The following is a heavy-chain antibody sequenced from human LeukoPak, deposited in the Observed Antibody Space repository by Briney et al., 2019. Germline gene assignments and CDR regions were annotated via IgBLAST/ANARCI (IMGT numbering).Heavy chain of an antibody. CDR2: INTNTGNP. CDR3: ARDRALDTYSYGPTYYYYYMDV. D-gene: IGHD5-18*01. Sequence: ASVKVSCNASGYTFTSYAMNWVRQAPGQGLEWMGWINTNTGNPTYAQGFTGRFVFSLDTSVSTAYLQISSLKAEDTAVYYCARDRALDTYSYGPTYYYYYMDVWGKGTTVTVSS. V-gene: IGHV7-4-1*02. CDR1: GYTFTSYA. J-gene: IGHJ6*03.